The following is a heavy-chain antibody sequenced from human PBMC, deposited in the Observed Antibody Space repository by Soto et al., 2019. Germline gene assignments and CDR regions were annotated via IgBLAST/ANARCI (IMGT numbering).Heavy chain of an antibody. Sequence: GASVKVSCKASGYICTTYSIAWVRQAPGQGLEWMGWVSPNNGNTNYAQKFQGRVTMTTDASTNTAYMELSSLMSEDTAVYYCARPPGYISDWYYFDLWGQGTQVTVSS. CDR3: ARPPGYISDWYYFDL. CDR1: GYICTTYS. V-gene: IGHV1-18*04. D-gene: IGHD3-9*01. CDR2: VSPNNGNT. J-gene: IGHJ4*02.